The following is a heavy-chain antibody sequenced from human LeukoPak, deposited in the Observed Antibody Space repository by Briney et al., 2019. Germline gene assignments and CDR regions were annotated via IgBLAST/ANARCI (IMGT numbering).Heavy chain of an antibody. J-gene: IGHJ6*02. CDR1: GLTVTNNY. CDR2: IYAGGTR. CDR3: AREGSASGTRYGMDV. Sequence: GVLRLSCAAAGLTVTNNYMSWVRQAPGKGLEWVSVIYAGGTRAYADSVKGRFTISRDSSKNTLYLQMNRLRAEDTAVYYCAREGSASGTRYGMDVWGQGTTVTVSS. V-gene: IGHV3-66*01. D-gene: IGHD3-10*01.